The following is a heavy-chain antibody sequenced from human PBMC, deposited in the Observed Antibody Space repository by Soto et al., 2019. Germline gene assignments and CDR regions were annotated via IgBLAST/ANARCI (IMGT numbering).Heavy chain of an antibody. CDR3: ARTREVLRDAFDI. D-gene: IGHD2-8*01. CDR2: IKQDGSEK. J-gene: IGHJ3*02. V-gene: IGHV3-7*01. CDR1: GFTFSSYW. Sequence: GGSLRLSCAASGFTFSSYWMSWVRQAPGKGLEWVANIKQDGSEKYYVDSVKGRFTISRDNAKNSLYLQMNSLRAEDTAVYYCARTREVLRDAFDIWGQGTMVTVSS.